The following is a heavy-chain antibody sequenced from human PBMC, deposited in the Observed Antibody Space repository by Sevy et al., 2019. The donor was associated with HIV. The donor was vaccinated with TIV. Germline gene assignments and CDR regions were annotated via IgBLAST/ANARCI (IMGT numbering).Heavy chain of an antibody. Sequence: GGSLRLSCAASGFTFSSYSMNWVRQAPGKGLEWVSSISSSSYIYYADSVKGRFTISRDNAKNSLYLQMNSLRAEDTAVYYCARDPAYYYDSSGYYYDYWGQGTLVTVSS. V-gene: IGHV3-21*01. CDR1: GFTFSSYS. J-gene: IGHJ4*02. D-gene: IGHD3-22*01. CDR2: ISSSSYI. CDR3: ARDPAYYYDSSGYYYDY.